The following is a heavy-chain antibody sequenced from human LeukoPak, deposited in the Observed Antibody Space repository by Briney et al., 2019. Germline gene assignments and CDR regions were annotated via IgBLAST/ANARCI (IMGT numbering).Heavy chain of an antibody. CDR3: ARDFQVYYGSGSYGSYYFDY. V-gene: IGHV1-69*13. CDR2: IIPIFGTA. Sequence: ASVKVSCKASGGTFSSYAISWVRQAPGQGLEWMGGIIPIFGTANYAQKFQGRVTITADESTSTAYMELSSLRSEDTAVYYCARDFQVYYGSGSYGSYYFDYWGQGTLVTVSS. D-gene: IGHD3-10*01. CDR1: GGTFSSYA. J-gene: IGHJ4*02.